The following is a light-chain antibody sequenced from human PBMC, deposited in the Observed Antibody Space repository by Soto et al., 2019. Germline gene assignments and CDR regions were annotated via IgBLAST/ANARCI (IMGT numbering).Light chain of an antibody. CDR1: SSDVGGYNY. CDR3: SSYTSSSTLV. V-gene: IGLV2-14*01. CDR2: EVS. Sequence: QSALTQPASVSGSPGQSITISCTGTSSDVGGYNYVSWYQQHPGKAPKLMIYEVSNRPSGVSNLFSGSKSGNTASLTISGLQAEDEADYYCSSYTSSSTLVFVGGTKLTVL. J-gene: IGLJ2*01.